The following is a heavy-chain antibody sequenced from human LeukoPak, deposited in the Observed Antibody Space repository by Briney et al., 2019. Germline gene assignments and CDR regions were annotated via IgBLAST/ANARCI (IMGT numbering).Heavy chain of an antibody. V-gene: IGHV4-30-2*01. CDR2: IYHSGST. Sequence: SETLSLTCTVSGGSISSSSYYWGWIRQPPGKGLEWIGYIYHSGSTYYNPSLKSRVTISVDRSKNQFSLKLSSVAAADTAVYYCAREVATKSGGFDPWGQGTLVTVSS. D-gene: IGHD5-12*01. J-gene: IGHJ5*02. CDR3: AREVATKSGGFDP. CDR1: GGSISSSSYY.